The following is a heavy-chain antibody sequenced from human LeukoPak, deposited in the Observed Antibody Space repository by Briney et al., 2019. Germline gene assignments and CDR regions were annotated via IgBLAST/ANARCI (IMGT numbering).Heavy chain of an antibody. CDR1: GYTFTSYY. CDR2: INPNNGNT. CDR3: AREAGTYYYGWFDP. Sequence: ASVKVSCKASGYTFTSYYMHWVRQAPGQGLEWMGRINPNNGNTNYAQKLQGRVTMTTDTSTSTAYMELRSLRSDDTAVYYCAREAGTYYYGWFDPWGQGTLVTVSS. J-gene: IGHJ5*02. V-gene: IGHV1-18*04. D-gene: IGHD3-10*01.